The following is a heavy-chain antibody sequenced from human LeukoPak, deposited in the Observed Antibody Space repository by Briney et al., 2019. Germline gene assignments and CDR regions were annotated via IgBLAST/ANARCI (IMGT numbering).Heavy chain of an antibody. CDR3: ARGGHRQQQLDY. D-gene: IGHD6-13*01. J-gene: IGHJ4*02. CDR1: GFTLSTNY. V-gene: IGHV3-53*01. Sequence: GGSLRLSCAPSGFTLSTNYMRWVPQALERRRVWVSVIYSGGRISYAASVKGRFTISRDNSKNTLYLQMNSLRAEDTAVYYCARGGHRQQQLDYWGQGTLVTVSS. CDR2: IYSGGRI.